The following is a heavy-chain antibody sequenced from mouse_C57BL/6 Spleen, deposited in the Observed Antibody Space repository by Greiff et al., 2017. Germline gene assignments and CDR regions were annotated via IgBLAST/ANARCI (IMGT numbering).Heavy chain of an antibody. V-gene: IGHV1-58*01. CDR2: IYLGNGYT. CDR1: GYTFTGYD. Sequence: EVQLQQSGAELVRPGSSVKMSCKASGYTFTGYDINWVKQRPGQGLEWIGYIYLGNGYTEYNEKFKGKATLTSDTSSSTAYMQLSSLTSEDSAIDCCARGLWEYDYDKYYYAIDYWGQGTSVTVSS. D-gene: IGHD2-4*01. J-gene: IGHJ4*01. CDR3: ARGLWEYDYDKYYYAIDY.